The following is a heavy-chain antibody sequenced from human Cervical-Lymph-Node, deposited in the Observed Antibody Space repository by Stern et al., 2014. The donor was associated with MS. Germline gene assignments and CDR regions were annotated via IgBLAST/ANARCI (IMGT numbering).Heavy chain of an antibody. CDR2: IYSGGST. D-gene: IGHD3-9*01. V-gene: IGHV4-61*02. Sequence: QVQLQESGPGLVKPSQTLSLTCTVSGGSISSGNYYWSWIRQPAGEGLEWIGRIYSGGSTPYNPSLKSRVTMSADTSPNPFSLRLNSVTAADTAVYYCARGNYDVLTDNGGHGFDIWGQGTMVTVSS. J-gene: IGHJ3*02. CDR3: ARGNYDVLTDNGGHGFDI. CDR1: GGSISSGNYY.